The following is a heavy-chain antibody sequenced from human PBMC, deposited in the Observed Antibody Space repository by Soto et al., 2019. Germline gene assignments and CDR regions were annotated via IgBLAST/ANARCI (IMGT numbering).Heavy chain of an antibody. V-gene: IGHV3-48*01. Sequence: HPGGSLRLSCAASGFTFSSYSMNWVRQAPGKGLEWVSYISSSSSTIYYADSVKGRFTISRDNAKNSLYLQMNSLRAEDTAVYYCARVRYSSSWYISPLDYWGQGTLVTVSS. J-gene: IGHJ4*02. CDR1: GFTFSSYS. D-gene: IGHD6-13*01. CDR2: ISSSSSTI. CDR3: ARVRYSSSWYISPLDY.